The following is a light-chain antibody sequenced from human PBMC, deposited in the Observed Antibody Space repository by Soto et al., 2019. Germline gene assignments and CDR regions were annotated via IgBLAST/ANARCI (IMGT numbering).Light chain of an antibody. V-gene: IGLV2-23*02. CDR2: EVS. CDR1: SSDVGSYNL. CDR3: CSYAGSSNHYV. J-gene: IGLJ1*01. Sequence: QSLLHQPSSLYGSPGQSITLSCPGTSSDVGSYNLVSWYQQHPGKAPKLMIYEVSKRPSGVSNRFSGSKSGNTASLTISGLQAEDEADSYCCSYAGSSNHYVFGTGTKVTVL.